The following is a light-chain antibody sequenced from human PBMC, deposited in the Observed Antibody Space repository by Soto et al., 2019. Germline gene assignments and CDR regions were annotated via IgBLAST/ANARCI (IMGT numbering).Light chain of an antibody. J-gene: IGLJ1*01. Sequence: QSVLTQPPSVSGALGQKVTITCTGSRSNIGAGYDVHWYQQLPGAAPKLLIFGNSNRPSGVPDRFSGSRSGTSASLGITGLRTEDEADYFCGTWDASLSGYVFGTGTKVTVL. CDR2: GNS. CDR1: RSNIGAGYD. V-gene: IGLV1-40*01. CDR3: GTWDASLSGYV.